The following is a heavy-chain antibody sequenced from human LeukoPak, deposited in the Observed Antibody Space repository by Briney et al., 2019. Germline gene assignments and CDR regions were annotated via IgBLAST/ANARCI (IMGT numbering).Heavy chain of an antibody. CDR1: GGTFSDYT. J-gene: IGHJ5*02. CDR2: IIPMLGTS. CDR3: ASSMPKRGYSNSPDDNWFDP. D-gene: IGHD4-11*01. V-gene: IGHV1-69*08. Sequence: GASVKVSCKASGGTFSDYTISWVRQAPGQRLEWMGRIIPMLGTSNYGQNFQGREGRVMFTADMSTATAYMELTSLTSEDTAVYYCASSMPKRGYSNSPDDNWFDPWGQGTLVTVSS.